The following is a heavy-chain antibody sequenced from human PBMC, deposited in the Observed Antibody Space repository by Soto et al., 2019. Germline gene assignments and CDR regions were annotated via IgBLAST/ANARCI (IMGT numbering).Heavy chain of an antibody. CDR1: GFTFDTYG. Sequence: QVHLVESGGGVAQPGRSLRLSCAASGFTFDTYGIHWVRQAPGKGLQWVALISYEGSNTYYADSVRGRFTISRDNSKHTLYLQINALRPEDTGVYYCARVTPGNNLYYFSGLDVWGQGTSVTVSS. D-gene: IGHD1-1*01. CDR2: ISYEGSNT. J-gene: IGHJ6*02. CDR3: ARVTPGNNLYYFSGLDV. V-gene: IGHV3-30-3*01.